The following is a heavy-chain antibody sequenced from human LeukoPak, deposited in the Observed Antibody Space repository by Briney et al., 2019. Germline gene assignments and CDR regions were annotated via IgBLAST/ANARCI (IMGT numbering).Heavy chain of an antibody. D-gene: IGHD4-17*01. Sequence: GRSLKLSCAASGFTFSSYGMHWVRQAPGKGLEWVAVISYDGSNKYYADSVKGRFTISRDNSKNTLYQQMNSLRAEDTAVYYCAKSLVGDSYYFDYWGQGTLVTVSS. CDR2: ISYDGSNK. CDR1: GFTFSSYG. CDR3: AKSLVGDSYYFDY. V-gene: IGHV3-30*18. J-gene: IGHJ4*02.